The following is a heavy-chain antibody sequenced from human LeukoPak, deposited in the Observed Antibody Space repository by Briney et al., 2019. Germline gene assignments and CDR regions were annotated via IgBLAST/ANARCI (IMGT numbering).Heavy chain of an antibody. CDR2: ISVSTGST. V-gene: IGHV3-23*01. D-gene: IGHD3-3*01. CDR3: AKVLWIQGFFDH. J-gene: IGHJ4*02. CDR1: GFTXXXYG. Sequence: GFTXXXYGMXWVRQAPGKGLEWVSAISVSTGSTYYADSVKGRFTISRDTSKNTLYLQMNSLRAEDTAVYFCAKVLWIQGFFDHWGRGTLVTVSS.